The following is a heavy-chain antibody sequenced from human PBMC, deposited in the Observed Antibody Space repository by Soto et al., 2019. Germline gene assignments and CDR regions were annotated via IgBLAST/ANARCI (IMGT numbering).Heavy chain of an antibody. CDR2: IRRHTSVT. V-gene: IGHV3-48*01. CDR1: GLTLSTSS. D-gene: IGHD2-15*01. CDR3: GKAADRGNSTVDH. Sequence: EVQLVESGGMLVQPGGSLRLSCAASGLTLSTSSMNWVRQAPGKGLEWISYIRRHTSVTAYADSVRGRFTISRESAKNSLYLQMDSLRVEDTALYYCGKAADRGNSTVDHWGQGTMVTVSS. J-gene: IGHJ4*02.